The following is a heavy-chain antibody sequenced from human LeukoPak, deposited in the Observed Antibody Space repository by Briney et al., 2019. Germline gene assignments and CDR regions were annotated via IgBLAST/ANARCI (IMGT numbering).Heavy chain of an antibody. Sequence: SETLSLTCAVYGGSFSGYYWSWVRQPPGKGLEWIGEINHSGSTNYNPSLKSRVTISVDTSKNQLSLKLSSVTAADTAVYYCARSGDFWSGYFDYWGQGTLVTVSS. V-gene: IGHV4-34*01. CDR2: INHSGST. D-gene: IGHD3-3*01. CDR3: ARSGDFWSGYFDY. J-gene: IGHJ4*02. CDR1: GGSFSGYY.